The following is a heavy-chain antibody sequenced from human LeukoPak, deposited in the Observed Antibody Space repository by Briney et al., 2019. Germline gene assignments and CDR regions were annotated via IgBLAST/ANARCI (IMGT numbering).Heavy chain of an antibody. CDR1: GGSFSGYY. CDR2: ISHSGST. CDR3: ARGPYIVLMVYAIKSSWYFDL. Sequence: PSETLSLTCAVYGGSFSGYYWSWIRQPPGKGLEWIGEISHSGSTNYNPSLKSRVTISVDTSKNQFSLKLSSVTAADTAVYYCARGPYIVLMVYAIKSSWYFDLWGRGTLVTVSS. V-gene: IGHV4-34*01. D-gene: IGHD2-8*01. J-gene: IGHJ2*01.